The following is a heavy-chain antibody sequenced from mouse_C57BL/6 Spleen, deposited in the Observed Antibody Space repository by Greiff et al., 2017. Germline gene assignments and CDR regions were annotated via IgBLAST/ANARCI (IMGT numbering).Heavy chain of an antibody. V-gene: IGHV1-15*01. CDR1: GYTFTDYE. J-gene: IGHJ4*01. Sequence: VKLMESGAELVRPGASVTLSCKASGYTFTDYEMHWVKQTPVHGLEWIGAIDPETGGTAYNQKFKGKAILTADKSSSTAYMELRSLTSEDSAVYYCTRPTVVADYYAMDYWGQGTSVTVSS. D-gene: IGHD1-1*01. CDR3: TRPTVVADYYAMDY. CDR2: IDPETGGT.